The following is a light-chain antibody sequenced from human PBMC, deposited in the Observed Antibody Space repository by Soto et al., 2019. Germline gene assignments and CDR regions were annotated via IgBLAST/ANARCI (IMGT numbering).Light chain of an antibody. CDR1: QSVSSSY. CDR3: QQYGSSPLT. J-gene: IGKJ4*01. V-gene: IGKV3-20*01. CDR2: GAS. Sequence: FMRSPVIRSLSPRQSASLFRRASQSVSSSYLAWYQQKPGQAPRLLIYGASSRATGIPDRFSGSGSGTDFTLTISRLEPEDFAVYYCQQYGSSPLTFGGGAKV.